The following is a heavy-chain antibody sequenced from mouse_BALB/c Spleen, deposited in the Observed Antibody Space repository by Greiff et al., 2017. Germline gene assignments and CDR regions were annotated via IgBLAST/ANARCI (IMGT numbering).Heavy chain of an antibody. CDR2: ISYSGST. D-gene: IGHD1-2*01. CDR1: GYSITSDYA. Sequence: DVKLVESGPGLVKPSQSLSLTCTVTGYSITSDYAWNWIRQFPGNKLEWMGYISYSGSTSYNPSLKSRISITRDTSKNQFFLQLNSVTTEDTATYYCAPSLLRLYWYFDVWGAGTTVTVSS. CDR3: APSLLRLYWYFDV. J-gene: IGHJ1*01. V-gene: IGHV3-2*02.